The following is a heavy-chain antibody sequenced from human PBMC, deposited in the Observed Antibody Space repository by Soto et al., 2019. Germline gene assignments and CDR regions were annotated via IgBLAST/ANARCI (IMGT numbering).Heavy chain of an antibody. CDR3: ARDRMGTGTTVDY. CDR1: GFTFSSYS. CDR2: ISSSSSYI. J-gene: IGHJ4*02. V-gene: IGHV3-21*01. Sequence: EVQLVESGGGLVKPGGSLRLSCAASGFTFSSYSINWVRQAPGKGLEWVSSISSSSSYIYYADSVKGRFTISRDNDKNSLYLKMNSLRAEDTAVYYCARDRMGTGTTVDYWGQGTLVTVSS. D-gene: IGHD1-1*01.